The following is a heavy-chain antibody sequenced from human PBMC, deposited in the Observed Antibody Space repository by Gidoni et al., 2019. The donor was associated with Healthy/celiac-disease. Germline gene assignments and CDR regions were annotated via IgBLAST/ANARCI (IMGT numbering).Heavy chain of an antibody. Sequence: EVQLVESGGGLVKHGGSLSLSCAASGLPFSSYRMHWVRQAPGKGLEWVSSISSSSSYIYYADSVKGRFTISRDNAKNSLYLQMNSLRAEDTAVYYCARGGRYYDSSGYSDYYYGMDVWGQGTTVTVSS. CDR1: GLPFSSYR. CDR3: ARGGRYYDSSGYSDYYYGMDV. V-gene: IGHV3-21*01. J-gene: IGHJ6*02. D-gene: IGHD3-22*01. CDR2: ISSSSSYI.